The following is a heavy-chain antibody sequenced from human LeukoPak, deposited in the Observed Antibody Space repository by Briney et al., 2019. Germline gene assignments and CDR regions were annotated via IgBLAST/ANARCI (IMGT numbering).Heavy chain of an antibody. CDR3: ARELWFVNAPGSWFDP. D-gene: IGHD3-10*01. J-gene: IGHJ5*02. Sequence: PSQTLSLTCAVSGDSISSGDYSRSWIRQPSGKGLEWIGYIFHSGSSYYNPSLKSRVTISVDKSKNQFSLRLTSVTAADTAVYYCARELWFVNAPGSWFDPWGQGTLVTVSS. V-gene: IGHV4-30-2*01. CDR2: IFHSGSS. CDR1: GDSISSGDYS.